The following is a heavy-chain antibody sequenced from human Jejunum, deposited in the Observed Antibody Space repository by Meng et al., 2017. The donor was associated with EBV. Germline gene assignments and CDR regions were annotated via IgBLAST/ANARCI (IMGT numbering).Heavy chain of an antibody. D-gene: IGHD6-25*01. CDR3: ARQGPSGRTFDY. J-gene: IGHJ4*02. CDR2: YYNSGST. Sequence: HRLLEESGPGLVKPPETLPLTCTVSGGSISSSSYYWGWIRQPPGKGLEWIGTYYNSGSTYYNPSLKSRVTISVDTSKNQFSLKLISVTAADTAAYYCARQGPSGRTFDYWGQGTLVTVSS. CDR1: GGSISSSSYY. V-gene: IGHV4-39*01.